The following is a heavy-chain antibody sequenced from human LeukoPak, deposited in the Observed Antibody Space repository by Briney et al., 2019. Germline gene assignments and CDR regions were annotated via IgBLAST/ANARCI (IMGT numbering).Heavy chain of an antibody. CDR2: ISGSSTTI. CDR3: ARGHYSSWYLLLDY. V-gene: IGHV3-48*02. Sequence: GGSLRLSCAASDFTFSSYEMNWVRQAPGKGLEWVSYISGSSTTITYADSVKGRFTISRDNAKNSLYLQMNSLRDEDTAVYYCARGHYSSWYLLLDYWGQGTLVTVSS. J-gene: IGHJ4*02. D-gene: IGHD6-13*01. CDR1: DFTFSSYE.